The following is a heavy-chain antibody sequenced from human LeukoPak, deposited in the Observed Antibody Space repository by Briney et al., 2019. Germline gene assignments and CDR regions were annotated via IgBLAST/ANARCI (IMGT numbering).Heavy chain of an antibody. D-gene: IGHD3-22*01. V-gene: IGHV4-34*01. CDR2: INHSGST. Sequence: SETPSLTCAVYGGSFSGYYWSWIRQPPGKGLEWIGEINHSGSTNYNPSLKSRVTISVDTSKNQFSLKLSSVTAADTAVYYCARALDSSGYPFDYWGQGTLVTVSS. J-gene: IGHJ4*02. CDR1: GGSFSGYY. CDR3: ARALDSSGYPFDY.